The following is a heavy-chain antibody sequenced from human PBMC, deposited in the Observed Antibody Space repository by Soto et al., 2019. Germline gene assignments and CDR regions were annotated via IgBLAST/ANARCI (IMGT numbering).Heavy chain of an antibody. CDR3: ASSVPYDYGDPNWFDP. J-gene: IGHJ5*02. CDR1: GFSLSTSGVG. Sequence: QITLKESGPTLVKPTQTLTLTCTFSGFSLSTSGVGVGWIRQPPGKPLEWLALIYCNDDKRYSPFLKSRLTITKDTSKNQVVLTMTNMDPVDTATYYCASSVPYDYGDPNWFDPWGQGTLVTVSS. CDR2: IYCNDDK. D-gene: IGHD4-17*01. V-gene: IGHV2-5*01.